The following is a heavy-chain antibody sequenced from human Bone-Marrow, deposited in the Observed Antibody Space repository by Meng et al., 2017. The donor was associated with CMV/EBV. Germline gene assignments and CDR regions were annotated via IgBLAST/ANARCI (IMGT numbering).Heavy chain of an antibody. J-gene: IGHJ4*02. D-gene: IGHD2-2*01. V-gene: IGHV3-7*01. Sequence: GESLKISCAGSGFNFSSYWMTWVRQAPGKGLEWVANIRQDGSEKYYVDSVKGRFTISRDNAESSLYLQMNSLRDEDTAVYYCASLTCSTPTCHWAAFEIWGQGTLVTVSS. CDR1: GFNFSSYW. CDR3: ASLTCSTPTCHWAAFEI. CDR2: IRQDGSEK.